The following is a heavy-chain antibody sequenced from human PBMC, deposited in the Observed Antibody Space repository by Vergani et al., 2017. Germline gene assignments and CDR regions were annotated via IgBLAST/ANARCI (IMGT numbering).Heavy chain of an antibody. V-gene: IGHV4-34*01. Sequence: QVQLQQWGAGLLKPSETLSLTCAVYGGSFSGYYWSWIRQPPGKGLEWIGEINHSGSTNYNPSLKSRVTISVDTSKNQFSLKLSSVTVADTAVYYCARGGGNADDAFDIWGQGTMVTVSS. CDR2: INHSGST. J-gene: IGHJ3*02. D-gene: IGHD4-23*01. CDR1: GGSFSGYY. CDR3: ARGGGNADDAFDI.